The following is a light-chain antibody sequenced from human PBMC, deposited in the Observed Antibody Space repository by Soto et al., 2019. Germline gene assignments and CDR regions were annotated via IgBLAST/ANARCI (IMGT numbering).Light chain of an antibody. CDR1: QSVSSSY. Sequence: EIVLTQSPDPLSLSPGERATLSCRASQSVSSSYLAWYQQKPGQAPRLLIYGASSRATGIPDRFSGSGSGTDFTLTISRLEPEDFAVYYCQQYGSSPPLTFGGGTKVEIK. J-gene: IGKJ4*01. CDR3: QQYGSSPPLT. CDR2: GAS. V-gene: IGKV3-20*01.